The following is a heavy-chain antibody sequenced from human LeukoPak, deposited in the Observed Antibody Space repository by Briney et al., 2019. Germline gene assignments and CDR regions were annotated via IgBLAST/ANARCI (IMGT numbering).Heavy chain of an antibody. Sequence: ASVKVSCKVSGYTLTELSMHWVRQAPGKGLEWMGGFDPEDGETIYAQKFQGRVTITADESTSTAYMELSSLRSEDTAVYYCAREWIVVVPAAFDPWGQGTLVTVSS. D-gene: IGHD2-2*01. CDR1: GYTLTELS. CDR3: AREWIVVVPAAFDP. CDR2: FDPEDGET. V-gene: IGHV1-24*01. J-gene: IGHJ5*02.